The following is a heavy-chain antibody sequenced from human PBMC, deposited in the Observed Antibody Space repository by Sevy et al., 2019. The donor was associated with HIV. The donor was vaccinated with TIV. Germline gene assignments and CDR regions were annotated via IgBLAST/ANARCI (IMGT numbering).Heavy chain of an antibody. D-gene: IGHD6-13*01. J-gene: IGHJ4*02. Sequence: GGSLRLSCTASGFTFGDYAMSWFRQAPGKGLEWVGFIRSKAYGGTTEDAASVKGRFTISRDDSKSIAYLQMNSLKTEDTAVYYCTRDLAAAGMEYYFDYWGQGTLVTVSS. CDR1: GFTFGDYA. CDR2: IRSKAYGGTT. CDR3: TRDLAAAGMEYYFDY. V-gene: IGHV3-49*03.